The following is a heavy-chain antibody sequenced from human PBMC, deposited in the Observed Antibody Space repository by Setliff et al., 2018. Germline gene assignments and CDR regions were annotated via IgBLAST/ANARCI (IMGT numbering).Heavy chain of an antibody. Sequence: PGGSLRLSCAASGFAFRTYAMSWVRQAPGKGLEWVSDIGGGDGTTYYADSVKGRFTISRDNSKNTLYLQMNSLRAEDTAVYYCAKDFRDLGYSDYWGQGTLVTVSS. J-gene: IGHJ4*03. CDR2: IGGGDGTT. CDR3: AKDFRDLGYSDY. V-gene: IGHV3-23*01. CDR1: GFAFRTYA.